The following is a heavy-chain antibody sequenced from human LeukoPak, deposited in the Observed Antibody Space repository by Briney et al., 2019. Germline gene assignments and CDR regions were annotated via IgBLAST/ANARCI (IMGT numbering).Heavy chain of an antibody. V-gene: IGHV4-59*08. D-gene: IGHD3-9*01. Sequence: SETLSLTCTVSGGSISSYYWSWIRQPPGKGLEWIGYIYYSGGTNYNPSLKSRVTISVDTSRNQFSLRLTSVTAADTAVYYCARLRDDILTGYHFDYWGQGTLVTVSS. CDR1: GGSISSYY. CDR3: ARLRDDILTGYHFDY. J-gene: IGHJ4*02. CDR2: IYYSGGT.